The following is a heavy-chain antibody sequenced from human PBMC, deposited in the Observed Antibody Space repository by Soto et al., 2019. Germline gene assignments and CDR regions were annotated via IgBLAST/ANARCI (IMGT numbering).Heavy chain of an antibody. V-gene: IGHV3-15*07. CDR1: GFTFSNAW. Sequence: EVQLVESGGGLVKPGGSLRLSCAASGFTFSNAWMNWVRQAPGKGLEWVGRIKSKTDGGTTDYAAPVKGRFTISRDDSKNTLYLQMNSLKTEDTAVYYCTTDLLALVASDPLGRPVHAFDIWGQGTMVTVSS. J-gene: IGHJ3*02. CDR3: TTDLLALVASDPLGRPVHAFDI. CDR2: IKSKTDGGTT. D-gene: IGHD2-15*01.